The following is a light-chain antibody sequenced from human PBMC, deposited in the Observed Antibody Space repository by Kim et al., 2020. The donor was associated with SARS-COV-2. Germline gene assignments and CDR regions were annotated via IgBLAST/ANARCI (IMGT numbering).Light chain of an antibody. J-gene: IGLJ1*01. CDR1: SSDVGSSNH. Sequence: QSALTQPASVSGSPGQSITISCTGTSSDVGSSNHVSWYQQHPGKPPKLVIYEVNKRPSGVSSRFSASKSDNTASLTISGLQAEDEADYYCLSYTSRITFIFGTGTQVTVL. CDR3: LSYTSRITFI. V-gene: IGLV2-23*02. CDR2: EVN.